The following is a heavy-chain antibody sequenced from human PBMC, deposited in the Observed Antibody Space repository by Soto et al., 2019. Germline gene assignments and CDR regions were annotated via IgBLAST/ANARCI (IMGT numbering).Heavy chain of an antibody. V-gene: IGHV1-18*01. D-gene: IGHD2-2*01. CDR3: ARDLTIVPATHTSLENYGMDV. CDR1: GYSFTSYG. CDR2: ISPYNGHT. Sequence: QVPLVQSAGEVKKPGASVKVSCKASGYSFTSYGISWVRRAPGQGLEWMGWISPYNGHTQFVQRFQGRVSMTTDTSTKTAYMELRNLRSDDTAHYYCARDLTIVPATHTSLENYGMDVWGQGTTVIVSS. J-gene: IGHJ6*02.